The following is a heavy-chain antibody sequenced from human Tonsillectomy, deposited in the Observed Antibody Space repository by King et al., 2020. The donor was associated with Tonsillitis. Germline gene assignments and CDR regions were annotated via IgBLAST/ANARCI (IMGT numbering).Heavy chain of an antibody. CDR2: IYSGGDT. Sequence: VQLVESGGGLVQPGGSLRLSCAASGFTVSSNYMSSVRQAPGKGLEWVSVIYSGGDTYYADSVKGRFTISRHNSKNTLYLQMNSIRDEDTAVYCCARTDSRRWHVYYWGQGALVTVSS. CDR3: ARTDSRRWHVYY. D-gene: IGHD6-13*01. CDR1: GFTVSSNY. V-gene: IGHV3-53*04. J-gene: IGHJ4*02.